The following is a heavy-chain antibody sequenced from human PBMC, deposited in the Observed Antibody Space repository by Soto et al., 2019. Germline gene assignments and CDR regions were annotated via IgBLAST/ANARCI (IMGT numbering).Heavy chain of an antibody. CDR2: FYYSGSS. J-gene: IGHJ4*02. V-gene: IGHV4-39*01. Sequence: QLQLQESGPGLVKPWETLSLTCTVSCGSISSTSYYWGWIRQPPGKGLEWIASFYYSGSSYYNPSLKSRVTISVDTSKSQFSPKLSSVPAADTAVYYCARHHLQVGVGYWGQGTRVTFSS. CDR1: CGSISSTSYY. D-gene: IGHD3-16*01. CDR3: ARHHLQVGVGY.